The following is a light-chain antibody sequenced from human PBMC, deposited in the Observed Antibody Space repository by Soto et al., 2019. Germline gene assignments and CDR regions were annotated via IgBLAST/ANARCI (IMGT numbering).Light chain of an antibody. CDR3: TPATQFPRT. J-gene: IGKJ1*01. V-gene: IGKV2-24*01. CDR1: QSLLHSDGNTY. Sequence: DIVLTQTPLSSPVTLGQPASISCRSSQSLLHSDGNTYLSWLQQRPGQPPRLLIYKIFNRFSGVPDRFSGSGAGTDFTLKISRVEAEDVGVYYCTPATQFPRTFGQGTKVEIK. CDR2: KIF.